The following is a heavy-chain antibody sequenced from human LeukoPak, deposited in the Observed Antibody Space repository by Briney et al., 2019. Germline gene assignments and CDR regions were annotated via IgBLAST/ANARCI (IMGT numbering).Heavy chain of an antibody. Sequence: GGSLRLSCTASGFTFGDYAMNWVRQAPGKGLEWVSYISSSCSTIYYADSVKGRFTISRDNAKNSLYLQMNSLRAEDTAVYYCAELGITMIGGVWGKGTTVTISS. D-gene: IGHD3-10*02. J-gene: IGHJ6*04. CDR3: AELGITMIGGV. CDR1: GFTFGDYA. V-gene: IGHV3-48*03. CDR2: ISSSCSTI.